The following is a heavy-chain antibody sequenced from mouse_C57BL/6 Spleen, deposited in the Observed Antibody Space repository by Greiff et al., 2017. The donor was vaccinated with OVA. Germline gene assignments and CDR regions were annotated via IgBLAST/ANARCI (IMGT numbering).Heavy chain of an antibody. J-gene: IGHJ4*01. V-gene: IGHV5-17*01. CDR1: GFTFSDYG. CDR2: ISSVSSTI. CDR3: ASGRNYAMDY. Sequence: EVNVVESGGGLVKPGGSLKLSCAASGFTFSDYGMHWVRQAPEKGLEWVAYISSVSSTIYYADTVKGRFTISRDNAKNTLFLQMTSLRSAGTAMYYCASGRNYAMDYWGQETSVTGSA.